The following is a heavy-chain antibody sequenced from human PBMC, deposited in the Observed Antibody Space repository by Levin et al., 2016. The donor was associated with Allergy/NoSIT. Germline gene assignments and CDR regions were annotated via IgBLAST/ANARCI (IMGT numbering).Heavy chain of an antibody. J-gene: IGHJ5*02. CDR2: ISAYNGNT. CDR3: ARAFSPEGLINYGLYWFDP. Sequence: WVRQAPGQGLEWMGWISAYNGNTNYAQKLQGRVTMTTDTSTSTAYMELRSLRSDDTAVYYCARAFSPEGLINYGLYWFDPWGQGTLVTVSS. D-gene: IGHD3-10*01. V-gene: IGHV1-18*01.